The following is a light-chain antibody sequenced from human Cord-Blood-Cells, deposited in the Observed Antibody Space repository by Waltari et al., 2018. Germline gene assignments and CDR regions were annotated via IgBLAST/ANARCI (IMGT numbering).Light chain of an antibody. CDR2: GAS. CDR3: QQYNNGPPGGDLGS. V-gene: IGKV3-15*01. J-gene: IGKJ2*03. Sequence: EIVMTQSPATLSVSPGERATLSCRASQSVSSNLAWYQQQPGQAPRLPIYGASTRATGIPARFSGSGSGTEFTLTISSLQSEECAGYDCQQYNNGPPGGDLGSFGQGTKLEIK. CDR1: QSVSSN.